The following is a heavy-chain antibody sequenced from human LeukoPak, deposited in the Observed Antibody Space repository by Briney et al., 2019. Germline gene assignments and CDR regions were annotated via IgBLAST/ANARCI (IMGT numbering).Heavy chain of an antibody. CDR1: GFSLSTSGVG. Sequence: ESGPTLVNPTQTLTLTCTFSGFSLSTSGVGVGWIRQPPGKALEWLALIYWDDDKRYSPSLKSRLTITKDTSKNQVVLTMTNMDPVDTATYYRAHSPFYDILTGYHLYFDYWGQGTLVTVSS. CDR2: IYWDDDK. CDR3: AHSPFYDILTGYHLYFDY. J-gene: IGHJ4*02. V-gene: IGHV2-5*02. D-gene: IGHD3-9*01.